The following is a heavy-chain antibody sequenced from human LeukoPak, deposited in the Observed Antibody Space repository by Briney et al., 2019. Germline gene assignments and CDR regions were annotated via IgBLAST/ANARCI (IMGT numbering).Heavy chain of an antibody. Sequence: SETLSLTCTVSGGSITSYHWSWIRQPPGKGLEWIGYIYYSGSTSHNPSLKSRVTISVDTSKNQFSLKLNSVTAADTAVYYCARRVPDSRGYYYVATDAFDIWGQGTMVTVSS. CDR1: GGSITSYH. CDR3: ARRVPDSRGYYYVATDAFDI. V-gene: IGHV4-59*01. J-gene: IGHJ3*02. D-gene: IGHD3-22*01. CDR2: IYYSGST.